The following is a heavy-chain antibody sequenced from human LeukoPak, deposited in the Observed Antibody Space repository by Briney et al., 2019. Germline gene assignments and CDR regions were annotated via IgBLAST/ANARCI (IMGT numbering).Heavy chain of an antibody. CDR3: ARDIPPYYDFWSGLMLFDI. D-gene: IGHD3-3*01. Sequence: ASVKVSCKASGYTFTSYGISWVRQAPGQGLEWMGWISAYNGNTNYAQKLQGRVTMTPDTSTSTAYMELRSLRSDDTAVYYCARDIPPYYDFWSGLMLFDIWGQGTMVTVSS. J-gene: IGHJ3*02. V-gene: IGHV1-18*01. CDR1: GYTFTSYG. CDR2: ISAYNGNT.